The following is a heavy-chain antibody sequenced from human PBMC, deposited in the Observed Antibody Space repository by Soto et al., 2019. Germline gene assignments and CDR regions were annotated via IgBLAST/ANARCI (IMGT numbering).Heavy chain of an antibody. Sequence: TLSLTCAVYGGSFSGYYWSWIRQPPGKGLEWIGEINHSGSTNYNPSLKSRVTISVDTSKNQFSLKLSSVTAADTAVYYCAGRKGGRWELLGNLYYYYGMDVWGQGTTVTVSS. J-gene: IGHJ6*02. CDR2: INHSGST. CDR3: AGRKGGRWELLGNLYYYYGMDV. CDR1: GGSFSGYY. V-gene: IGHV4-34*01. D-gene: IGHD1-26*01.